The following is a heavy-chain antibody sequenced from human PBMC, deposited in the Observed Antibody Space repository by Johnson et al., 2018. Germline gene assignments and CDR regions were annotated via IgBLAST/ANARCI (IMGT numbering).Heavy chain of an antibody. V-gene: IGHV1-46*01. D-gene: IGHD3-22*01. CDR1: GYTFTSYY. Sequence: VQLLESGAEVKKPGASVKVSCKASGYTFTSYYMHWVRQAPGQGLEWMGIINPSGGSTSYAQKFQGRVTMTSDTSTSTVYMELSSLRADDRAGYSCASRPGRGYYDSSGYYNIWGQGTMVTVSS. CDR2: INPSGGST. CDR3: ASRPGRGYYDSSGYYNI. J-gene: IGHJ3*02.